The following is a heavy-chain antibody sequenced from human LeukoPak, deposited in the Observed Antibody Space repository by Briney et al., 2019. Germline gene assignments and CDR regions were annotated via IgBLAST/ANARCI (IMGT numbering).Heavy chain of an antibody. V-gene: IGHV4-59*01. J-gene: IGHJ4*02. Sequence: PSETLSLTCTVSGGSISSYYWSWIRQPPGKGLEWIWYIYYSGSTNYNPSLKSRVTISVDTSKNQFSLKLSSVTAADTAVYYCARDRGYYDILTGYSEYYFDYWGQGTLVSVSS. CDR3: ARDRGYYDILTGYSEYYFDY. CDR1: GGSISSYY. D-gene: IGHD3-9*01. CDR2: IYYSGST.